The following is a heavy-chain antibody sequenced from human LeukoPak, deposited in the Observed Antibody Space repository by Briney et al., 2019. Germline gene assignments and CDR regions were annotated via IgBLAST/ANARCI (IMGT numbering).Heavy chain of an antibody. CDR1: GGTLSSYA. CDR2: IIPILGIA. Sequence: SVKVSCKASGGTLSSYAISWVRQAPGQGLEWMGWIIPILGIANYAQKFQGRVTITADKSTSTAYMELSSLRSEDTAVYYCARDTEPGSSYCGGDCYFGVFDYWGQGTLVTVSS. CDR3: ARDTEPGSSYCGGDCYFGVFDY. J-gene: IGHJ4*02. D-gene: IGHD2-21*02. V-gene: IGHV1-69*04.